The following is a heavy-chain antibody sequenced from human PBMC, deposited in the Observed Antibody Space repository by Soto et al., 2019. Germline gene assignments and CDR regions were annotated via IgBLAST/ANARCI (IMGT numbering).Heavy chain of an antibody. Sequence: QVQLVESGGGVVQPGRSLRLSCAASGFTFSSYAMHWVRQAPGKGLEWVAVISYDGSNKYYADSVKGRFTISRDNSKNTLYLQMNSLRAEDTAVYYCARESGVMVPAPKRWFDPWGQGTLVTVSS. J-gene: IGHJ5*02. D-gene: IGHD2-2*01. V-gene: IGHV3-30-3*01. CDR1: GFTFSSYA. CDR3: ARESGVMVPAPKRWFDP. CDR2: ISYDGSNK.